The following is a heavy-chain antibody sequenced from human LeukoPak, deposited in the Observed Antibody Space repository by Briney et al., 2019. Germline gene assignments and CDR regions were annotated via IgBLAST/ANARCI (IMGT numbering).Heavy chain of an antibody. CDR2: ISGSGGST. J-gene: IGHJ4*02. Sequence: GGSLRLSCAASGFTFSSYAMSWVRQAPGKGLEWVSAISGSGGSTYYADSVKGRFTISRDNSKNTLYLQMNSLRAEDTALYYCANDGWYCGGDCYSYYFDYWGQGTLVTVSS. D-gene: IGHD2-21*01. CDR1: GFTFSSYA. CDR3: ANDGWYCGGDCYSYYFDY. V-gene: IGHV3-23*01.